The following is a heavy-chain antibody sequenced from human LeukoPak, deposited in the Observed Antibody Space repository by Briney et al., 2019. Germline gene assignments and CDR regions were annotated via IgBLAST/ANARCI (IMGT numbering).Heavy chain of an antibody. J-gene: IGHJ4*02. Sequence: SETLSLTCTVSGGSISSVDYYWSWIRQPPGKGQEWIGYIYYSGSTYYNPSLKRRVTISVDPSKNQFSLKLSSVTAADTAVYYCAREVRRDGSGKPTRRFDYWGQGTQVTVSS. CDR2: IYYSGST. CDR3: AREVRRDGSGKPTRRFDY. CDR1: GGSISSVDYY. V-gene: IGHV4-30-4*01. D-gene: IGHD3-10*01.